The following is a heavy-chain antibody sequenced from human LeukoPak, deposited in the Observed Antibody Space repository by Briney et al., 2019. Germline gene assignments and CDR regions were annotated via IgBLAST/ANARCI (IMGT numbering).Heavy chain of an antibody. CDR3: ARDRGRYYDSGSYNWFDP. V-gene: IGHV3-21*01. CDR2: ISSSNSYI. D-gene: IGHD3-10*01. J-gene: IGHJ5*02. Sequence: PGGSLRLSCAASGFTFSTYTMNWVRQAPGKGLEWVSSISSSNSYIYYADSVRGRFTISRDNAKKSLYLQMNSLRGEDTAVYYCARDRGRYYDSGSYNWFDPWGQGILVTVSS. CDR1: GFTFSTYT.